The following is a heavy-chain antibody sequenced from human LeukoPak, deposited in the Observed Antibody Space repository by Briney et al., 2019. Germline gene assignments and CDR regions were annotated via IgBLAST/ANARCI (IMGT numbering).Heavy chain of an antibody. V-gene: IGHV1-69*04. CDR3: CAVAGTSYNWFDP. D-gene: IGHD6-19*01. Sequence: GASVKVSCKASGYTFTSYGISWVRQAPGQGLEWMGRIIPILGIANYAQKFQGRVTITADKSTSTAYMELSSLRSEDTAVYYCCAVAGTSYNWFDPWGQGTLVTVSS. CDR2: IIPILGIA. CDR1: GYTFTSYG. J-gene: IGHJ5*02.